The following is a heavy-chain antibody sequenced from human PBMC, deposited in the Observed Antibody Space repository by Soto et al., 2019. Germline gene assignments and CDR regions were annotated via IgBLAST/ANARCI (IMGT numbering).Heavy chain of an antibody. CDR1: GFTFDDHA. D-gene: IGHD3-9*01. J-gene: IGHJ4*02. CDR2: ITWNSVAL. Sequence: VQLVESGGGLVRPGGSLRLSCAASGFTFDDHAMHWVRQAPGKGLEWISAITWNSVALDYAASVKGRFTISRDNAKNSLYPQMGNLRPEDTALYYCAKKRVREFDGWGQGTLVTVSS. V-gene: IGHV3-9*01. CDR3: AKKRVREFDG.